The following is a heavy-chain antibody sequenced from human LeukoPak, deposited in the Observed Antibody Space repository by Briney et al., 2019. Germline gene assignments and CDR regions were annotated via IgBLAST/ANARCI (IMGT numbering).Heavy chain of an antibody. CDR3: AREGQQLKHFDY. J-gene: IGHJ4*02. CDR2: INPSDGYT. CDR1: GYTFINYY. Sequence: ASVKVSCKASGYTFINYYMYWVRQAPGQGPEWMGIINPSDGYTNYAQKFQGRVTTTRDTSTSTVYIELSSLRSEDTAVYYCAREGQQLKHFDYWGQGTLVTVSS. V-gene: IGHV1-46*01. D-gene: IGHD1-1*01.